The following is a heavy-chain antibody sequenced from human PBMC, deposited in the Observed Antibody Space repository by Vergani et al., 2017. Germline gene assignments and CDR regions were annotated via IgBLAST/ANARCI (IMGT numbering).Heavy chain of an antibody. CDR2: IKSKTDGGTT. V-gene: IGHV3-15*01. CDR3: AREGHYGLDY. CDR1: EFTFSNAW. J-gene: IGHJ4*02. D-gene: IGHD4-17*01. Sequence: EVQLVESGGGLVKPGGSLRLSCAASEFTFSNAWMSWVRQAPGKGLEWVGRIKSKTDGGTTDYAAPVKGRFTISRDDSKNTLYLQMNSLRPEDTAVYYCAREGHYGLDYWGQGTLVTVSS.